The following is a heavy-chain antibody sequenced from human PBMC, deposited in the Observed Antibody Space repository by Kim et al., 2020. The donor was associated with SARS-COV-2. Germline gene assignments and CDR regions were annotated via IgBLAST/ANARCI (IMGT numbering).Heavy chain of an antibody. D-gene: IGHD4-4*01. CDR1: EFTFSGSA. Sequence: GGSLRLSCAASEFTFSGSAIHWVRQASGKGLEWVGRIRNKAYGYTTAYGASVRGRFTVPRDDLKNTAYLQMNSLRTEDTAVYYCTSGDNSPLDYWGQGTLVTVSS. CDR2: IRNKAYGYTT. CDR3: TSGDNSPLDY. V-gene: IGHV3-73*01. J-gene: IGHJ4*02.